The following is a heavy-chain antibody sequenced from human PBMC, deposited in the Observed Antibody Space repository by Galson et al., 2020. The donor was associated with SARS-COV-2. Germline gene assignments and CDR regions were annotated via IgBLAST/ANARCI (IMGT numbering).Heavy chain of an antibody. V-gene: IGHV3-72*01. Sequence: GGSLRLSCAASGFTFSDHYMDWVRQAPGKGLEWVGRTRNKPNSYTTEYAASVKGSFTISRDDSKKSLYLQMNGLKTEDTAVYYCARAYSSPWYGAYSDYWGQGTLVSVSS. CDR2: TRNKPNSYTT. CDR1: GFTFSDHY. CDR3: ARAYSSPWYGAYSDY. J-gene: IGHJ4*02. D-gene: IGHD6-6*01.